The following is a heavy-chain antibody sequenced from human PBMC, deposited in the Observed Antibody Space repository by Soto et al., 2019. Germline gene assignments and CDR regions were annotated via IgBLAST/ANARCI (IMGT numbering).Heavy chain of an antibody. J-gene: IGHJ6*03. D-gene: IGHD2-15*01. CDR2: IYYSGST. V-gene: IGHV4-59*01. CDR3: ARHYCSGGSCYLDYYYYMDG. CDR1: GGPIRSYY. Sequence: PSETLSLTCTVSGGPIRSYYWSWIRQPPGKGLEWIGYIYYSGSTNYNPSLKSRVTISVDTSKNQFSLKVSSVTAADTAVYYCARHYCSGGSCYLDYYYYMDGWGKGTTVTVSS.